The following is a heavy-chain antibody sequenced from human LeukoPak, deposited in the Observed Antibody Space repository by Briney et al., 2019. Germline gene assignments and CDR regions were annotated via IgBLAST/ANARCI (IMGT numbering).Heavy chain of an antibody. CDR3: DGGNSMEV. D-gene: IGHD1/OR15-1a*01. Sequence: GGSLRLSCAVSGLRFSNAWLYLIRQAPGNGLEVVANIKSDGSGIAYVDSVKGRFIIFRDKARTSLYLQMNSMRVEDTAVYFCDGGNSMEVWGKGTAVTVFS. V-gene: IGHV3-7*03. J-gene: IGHJ6*04. CDR2: IKSDGSGI. CDR1: GLRFSNAW.